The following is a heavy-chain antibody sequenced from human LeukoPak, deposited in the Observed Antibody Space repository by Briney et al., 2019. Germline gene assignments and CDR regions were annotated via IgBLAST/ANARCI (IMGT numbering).Heavy chain of an antibody. Sequence: PGGSLRLSCAASGFTFSSYWMSWVRQAPGKGLEWVANIKQDGSEKYYVDSVKGRFTISRDNSKDTLYLHMSNLRAGDTAMYYCVRGGENFFDYWGQGTLVTVSS. D-gene: IGHD3-10*01. J-gene: IGHJ4*02. CDR2: IKQDGSEK. V-gene: IGHV3-7*01. CDR1: GFTFSSYW. CDR3: VRGGENFFDY.